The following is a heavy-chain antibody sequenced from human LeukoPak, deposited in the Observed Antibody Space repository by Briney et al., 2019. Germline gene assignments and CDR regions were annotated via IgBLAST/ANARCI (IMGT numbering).Heavy chain of an antibody. Sequence: GASVKVCCKASGYAFTSYGISWVRQAPGQGLEWMGWISAYNGNTNYAPKLQGRVTMTTDTSTSTAYMELRSLRSDDTAVYYCAREDCSGGSCYSLSLTPVFHVFDIWGQGTMVTVSS. V-gene: IGHV1-18*01. CDR3: AREDCSGGSCYSLSLTPVFHVFDI. D-gene: IGHD2-15*01. J-gene: IGHJ3*02. CDR1: GYAFTSYG. CDR2: ISAYNGNT.